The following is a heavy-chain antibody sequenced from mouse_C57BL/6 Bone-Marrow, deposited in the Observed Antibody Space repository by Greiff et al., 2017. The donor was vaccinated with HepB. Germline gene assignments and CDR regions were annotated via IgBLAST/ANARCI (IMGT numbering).Heavy chain of an antibody. CDR2: IYPGDGDT. V-gene: IGHV1-82*01. D-gene: IGHD2-3*01. J-gene: IGHJ3*01. CDR1: GYAFSSSW. CDR3: AKYEFLAD. Sequence: QVQLQQSGPELVKPGASVKISCKASGYAFSSSWMNWVKQRPGKGLEWIGRIYPGDGDTNYNVKFKGKATLTADKSSSKASMQLSSLTAEDSAVYFCAKYEFLADWGQGTLVTVSA.